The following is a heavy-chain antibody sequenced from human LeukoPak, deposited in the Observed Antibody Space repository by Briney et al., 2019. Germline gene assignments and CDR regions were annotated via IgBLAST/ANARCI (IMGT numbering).Heavy chain of an antibody. J-gene: IGHJ4*02. CDR3: ARDSAGNDY. CDR2: IKQDGREK. Sequence: GGSLRLSCAASGFTFSTYWMSWVRQAPGKGLEWVANIKQDGREKYYVDSVKGGFPISRDNAKNSLYLQMNSLRAEDTAMYYCARDSAGNDYWGQGTLVTVSS. D-gene: IGHD6-13*01. CDR1: GFTFSTYW. V-gene: IGHV3-7*01.